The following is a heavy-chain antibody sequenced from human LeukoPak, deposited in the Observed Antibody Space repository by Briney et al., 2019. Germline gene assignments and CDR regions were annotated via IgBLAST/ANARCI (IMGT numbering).Heavy chain of an antibody. CDR1: GFTFDDYA. Sequence: GRSLRLSCAASGFTFDDYAMHWVRQAPGKGLELVSGISWNSGSIGYADSVKGRFTISRDNAKNSLYLQMNSLRAEDMALYYCAKSVEAVAGFFDYWGQGTLVTVSS. CDR3: AKSVEAVAGFFDY. J-gene: IGHJ4*02. D-gene: IGHD6-19*01. V-gene: IGHV3-9*03. CDR2: ISWNSGSI.